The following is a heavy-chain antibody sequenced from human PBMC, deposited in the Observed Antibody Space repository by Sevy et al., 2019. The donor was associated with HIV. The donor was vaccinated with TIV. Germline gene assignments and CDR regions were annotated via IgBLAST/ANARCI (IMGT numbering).Heavy chain of an antibody. V-gene: IGHV3-21*04. Sequence: GGSLRLSCAASGFPFSKYSMSWIRQTPGKGLEWVATFSFGCGQINYADSVKGRFTISRDDSRNTFYLQMNSLRSDDTAIDYCAREGCTRPHDYWGQGTVVTVSS. CDR2: FSFGCGQI. D-gene: IGHD2-8*01. J-gene: IGHJ4*02. CDR1: GFPFSKYS. CDR3: AREGCTRPHDY.